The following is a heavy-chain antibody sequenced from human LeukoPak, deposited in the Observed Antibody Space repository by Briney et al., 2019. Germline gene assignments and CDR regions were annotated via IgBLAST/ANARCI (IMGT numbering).Heavy chain of an antibody. Sequence: GGSLRLSCAASGFTFSSYAMHWVRQAPGKGLEWVAVISYDGSNKYYADSVKGRFTISRDNSKNTLYLQMNSLRAEDKAVYYCARDNYFDYWGQGTLVTVSS. CDR3: ARDNYFDY. CDR1: GFTFSSYA. J-gene: IGHJ4*02. CDR2: ISYDGSNK. V-gene: IGHV3-30-3*01.